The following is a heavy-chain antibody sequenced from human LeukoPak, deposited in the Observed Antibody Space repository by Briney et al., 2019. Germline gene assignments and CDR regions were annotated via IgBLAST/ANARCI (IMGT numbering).Heavy chain of an antibody. CDR3: ARDVAEYYDSSGYFH. CDR1: GYTFTSYG. CDR2: ISAYNGNT. D-gene: IGHD3-22*01. Sequence: ASVKVSCKASGYTFTSYGIGWVRQAPGQGLEWMGWISAYNGNTNYAQKLQGRVTMTTDTSTSTAYMELRSLRSDDTAVYYCARDVAEYYDSSGYFHWGQGTLVTVSS. J-gene: IGHJ4*02. V-gene: IGHV1-18*01.